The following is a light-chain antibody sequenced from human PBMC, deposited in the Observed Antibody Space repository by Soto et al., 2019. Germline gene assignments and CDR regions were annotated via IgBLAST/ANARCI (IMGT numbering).Light chain of an antibody. Sequence: DIQMTQSPSSLSASVGDRVTITCRASQSISSYLNWYQQKPGKATKLLIYAASSLQSGVPSRFSGSGSGTDFTLTISSLQPEGFATYYCLRSYSTPLTFGGGTKVEIK. CDR3: LRSYSTPLT. J-gene: IGKJ4*01. CDR1: QSISSY. V-gene: IGKV1-39*01. CDR2: AAS.